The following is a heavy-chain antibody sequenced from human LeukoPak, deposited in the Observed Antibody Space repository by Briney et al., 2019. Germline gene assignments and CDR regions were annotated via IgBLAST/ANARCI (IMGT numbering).Heavy chain of an antibody. CDR3: ARAIGVAAPSYMDV. D-gene: IGHD6-6*01. J-gene: IGHJ6*03. V-gene: IGHV3-33*01. CDR2: IWYDGSNK. CDR1: GFTFSSYG. Sequence: PGGSLRLSCAASGFTFSSYGMHWVRQAPGKGLEWVAVIWYDGSNKYYADSVKGRFTISRDNSKNTLYLQMNSLRAEDTAVYYCARAIGVAAPSYMDVWGKGTTVTVSS.